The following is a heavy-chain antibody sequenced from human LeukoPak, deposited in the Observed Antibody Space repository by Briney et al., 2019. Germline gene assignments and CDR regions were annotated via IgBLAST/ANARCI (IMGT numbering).Heavy chain of an antibody. CDR1: GGSFSGYY. J-gene: IGHJ6*02. CDR3: ARGLRSTYYYYGMDV. V-gene: IGHV4-34*01. CDR2: INHSGST. Sequence: SETLPLTCAVYGGSFSGYYWSWIRQPPGKGVEWIGEINHSGSTNYNPSLKSRVTISVDTSKNQFSLKLSSVTAADTAVYYCARGLRSTYYYYGMDVWGQGTTATVSS.